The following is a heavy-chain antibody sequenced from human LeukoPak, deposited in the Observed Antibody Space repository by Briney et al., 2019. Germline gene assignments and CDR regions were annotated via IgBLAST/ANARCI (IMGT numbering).Heavy chain of an antibody. CDR1: GYTFTSYG. V-gene: IGHV1-18*01. CDR3: ARVDCSSTSCYSNY. J-gene: IGHJ4*02. Sequence: GASVKVSCKASGYTFTSYGISWVRQAPGQGLEWMGWISAYNGNTNYAQKLQGRVTMTTDTSTSTAYMELRSLRSDDTAVYYCARVDCSSTSCYSNYWGQETLVTVSS. D-gene: IGHD2-2*01. CDR2: ISAYNGNT.